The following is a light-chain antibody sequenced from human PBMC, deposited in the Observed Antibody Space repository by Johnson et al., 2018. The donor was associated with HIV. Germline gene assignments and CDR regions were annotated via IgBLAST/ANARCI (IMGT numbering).Light chain of an antibody. CDR1: SSNIGNNY. CDR2: DNN. V-gene: IGLV1-51*01. CDR3: ATWNTGLSSVV. Sequence: QSVLTQPPSVSAAPGQKVTISCSGSSSNIGNNYVSWYQQLPGTAPKLLIYDNNKRPPGIPARFSGSKSGTSATLGITGLQTGDEAVYYCATWNTGLSSVVFGTGTKVTVL. J-gene: IGLJ1*01.